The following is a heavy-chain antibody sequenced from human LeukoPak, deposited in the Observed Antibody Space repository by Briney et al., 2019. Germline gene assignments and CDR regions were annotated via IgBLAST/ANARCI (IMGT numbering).Heavy chain of an antibody. CDR3: AKDYSSGWYLDY. CDR2: ISGSGGST. CDR1: GFTFSSYA. D-gene: IGHD6-19*01. Sequence: GGSLRLSCAASGFTFSSYAMSWVRQAPGKGLEGVSAISGSGGSTYYADSVKGRFTISRDNSKNTLYLQMNSLRAEDTAVYYCAKDYSSGWYLDYWGQGTLVTVSS. V-gene: IGHV3-23*01. J-gene: IGHJ4*02.